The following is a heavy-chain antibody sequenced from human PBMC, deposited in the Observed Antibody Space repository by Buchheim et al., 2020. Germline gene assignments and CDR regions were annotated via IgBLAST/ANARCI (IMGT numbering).Heavy chain of an antibody. J-gene: IGHJ4*02. CDR1: GYIFTSFT. Sequence: VELVQSGTEVKKPGTPVKLSCKGSGYIFTSFTMHWVRQAPGQGLEWMGWINPGSEKTKYSQKFHDRITITRDIAADTAYMELSGLRAEDTAVYFCARGWFGDYWSQGTL. V-gene: IGHV1-3*01. D-gene: IGHD3-10*01. CDR2: INPGSEKT. CDR3: ARGWFGDY.